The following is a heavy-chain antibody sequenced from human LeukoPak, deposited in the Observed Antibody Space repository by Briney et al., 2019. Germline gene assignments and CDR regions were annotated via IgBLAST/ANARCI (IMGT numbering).Heavy chain of an antibody. J-gene: IGHJ4*02. D-gene: IGHD5-18*01. CDR1: GGSISSSSYY. Sequence: PSGTLSLTCTVSGGSISSSSYYWGWIRQPPGKGLEWIGSIYYSGSTYYNPSLKSRVTISVDTSKNQFSLKLSSVTAADTAVYYCARERLWFDYWGQGTLVTVSS. CDR3: ARERLWFDY. V-gene: IGHV4-39*07. CDR2: IYYSGST.